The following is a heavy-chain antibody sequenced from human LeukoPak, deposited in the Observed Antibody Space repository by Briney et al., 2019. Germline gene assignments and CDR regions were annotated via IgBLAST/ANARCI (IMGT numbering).Heavy chain of an antibody. CDR1: GGSISSSGYN. V-gene: IGHV4-39*01. CDR2: IYYSGST. CDR3: ARRARGSSGSRRYFDY. D-gene: IGHD3-10*01. J-gene: IGHJ4*02. Sequence: SETLSLTRTVSGGSISSSGYNWGWVRQPPGKGLEWIGSIYYSGSTYYNPSLKSRVTISVDTSKNQFSLKLSSVTATDTAVYYCARRARGSSGSRRYFDYWGQGTLVTVSS.